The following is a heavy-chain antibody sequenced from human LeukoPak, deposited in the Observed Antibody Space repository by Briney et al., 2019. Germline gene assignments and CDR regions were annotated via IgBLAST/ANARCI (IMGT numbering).Heavy chain of an antibody. J-gene: IGHJ4*02. D-gene: IGHD3-3*01. CDR2: ISGSGGST. CDR1: GFAFSSYA. CDR3: TSPYPYNYDFWSGYLIDY. Sequence: GGSLRLSCAASGFAFSSYAMSWVRQAPGKGLEWVSAISGSGGSTYYADSVKGRFTISRDNSKNTLYLQMNSLKTEDTAVYYCTSPYPYNYDFWSGYLIDYWGQGTLVTVSS. V-gene: IGHV3-23*01.